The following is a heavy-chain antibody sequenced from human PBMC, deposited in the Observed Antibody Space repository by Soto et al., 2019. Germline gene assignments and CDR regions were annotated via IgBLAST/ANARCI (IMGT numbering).Heavy chain of an antibody. V-gene: IGHV3-72*01. CDR2: IRNKANSYTT. Sequence: EVQLVESGGGLVQPGGSLRLSCAASGFTFSDHYMDWVRQAPGKGLEWVGRIRNKANSYTTEYAASVKGRFTISRDDSTNSLYQQMNSLKTEDTAVYYCTRARARGIPRGFDVWGHGIPVTVSS. D-gene: IGHD2-15*01. CDR1: GFTFSDHY. J-gene: IGHJ6*02. CDR3: TRARARGIPRGFDV.